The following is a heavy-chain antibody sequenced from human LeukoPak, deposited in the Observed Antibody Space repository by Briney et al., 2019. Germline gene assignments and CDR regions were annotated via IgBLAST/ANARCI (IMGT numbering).Heavy chain of an antibody. CDR3: AKDRGGSDSFKKRMDV. J-gene: IGHJ6*02. Sequence: GGSLRLSCVASGFNFRGYAMHWVRQAPGKGLEWMALIRSIGNEKYYVDAVQGRFTISRDNSRNTLFLQMNSLRPEDTAVYYCAKDRGGSDSFKKRMDVWGQGTTVTVSS. CDR1: GFNFRGYA. D-gene: IGHD3-10*01. V-gene: IGHV3-30*02. CDR2: IRSIGNEK.